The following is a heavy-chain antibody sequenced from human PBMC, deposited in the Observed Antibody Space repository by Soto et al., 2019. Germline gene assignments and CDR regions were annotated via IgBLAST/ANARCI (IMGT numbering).Heavy chain of an antibody. Sequence: SETLSLTCTVSGDSISSYYWGWIRQPPGKGLEWIGYIHYSGSTNYNPSLKSRVTVSVNTPKNQFSLKVNSMTAADTAVYYCARGGLAARKGRWFDPWGQGTLVTVSS. CDR2: IHYSGST. CDR1: GDSISSYY. D-gene: IGHD6-6*01. CDR3: ARGGLAARKGRWFDP. V-gene: IGHV4-59*01. J-gene: IGHJ5*02.